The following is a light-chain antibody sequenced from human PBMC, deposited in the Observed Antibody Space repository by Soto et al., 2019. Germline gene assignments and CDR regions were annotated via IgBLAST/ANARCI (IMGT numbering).Light chain of an antibody. CDR3: QSYDRSLSGYV. J-gene: IGLJ1*01. V-gene: IGLV1-40*01. Sequence: QSVLTQPPSVSGAQGQRVTISCTGSSSNIGAGYDVHWYQQLPGTAPKLLIYGNSNRPSGVPDRFSGSKSGTSASLAITGLQADDEADYYCQSYDRSLSGYVFRTGTKVTVL. CDR2: GNS. CDR1: SSNIGAGYD.